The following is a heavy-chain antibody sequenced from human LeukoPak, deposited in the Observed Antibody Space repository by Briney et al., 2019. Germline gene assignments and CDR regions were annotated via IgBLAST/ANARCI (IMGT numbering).Heavy chain of an antibody. V-gene: IGHV3-23*01. CDR3: ARLVPPTTYYYSGMDV. CDR1: GFTFSNYA. D-gene: IGHD1-26*01. Sequence: GGSLRLSCAASGFTFSNYAMSWVRQAPGKGLEWVSSISRSGDTTYYADSVKGRLTISRDNSKNTLYPQMSSLGAEDTAVYYCARLVPPTTYYYSGMDVWGQGTTVTVSS. CDR2: ISRSGDTT. J-gene: IGHJ6*02.